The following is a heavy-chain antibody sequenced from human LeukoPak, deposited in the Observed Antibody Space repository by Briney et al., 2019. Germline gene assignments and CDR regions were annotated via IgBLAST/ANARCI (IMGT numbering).Heavy chain of an antibody. J-gene: IGHJ3*02. CDR1: GFTFRIYA. Sequence: GGSLRLSCAASGFTFRIYAMNWVRQAPGTGLEWVSGISGSGDNTYYADSVEGRFTISRDNSKNTLYLQMNSLRAEDTAVYYCEYGSGSYRALDAFDMWGQGTMVTVSS. CDR2: ISGSGDNT. CDR3: EYGSGSYRALDAFDM. V-gene: IGHV3-23*01. D-gene: IGHD3-10*01.